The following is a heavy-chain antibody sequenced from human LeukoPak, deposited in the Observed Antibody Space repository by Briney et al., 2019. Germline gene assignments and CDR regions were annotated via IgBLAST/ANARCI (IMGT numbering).Heavy chain of an antibody. CDR3: ARASRIVVVPAALNWFDP. CDR2: INHSGST. Sequence: SGTLSLTCAVSGGSISSSNWWSWIRQPPGKGLEWIGEINHSGSTNYNPSLKSRVTISVDTSKNQFSLKLSSVTAADTAVYYCARASRIVVVPAALNWFDPWGQGTLVTVSS. J-gene: IGHJ5*02. D-gene: IGHD2-2*01. V-gene: IGHV4-4*02. CDR1: GGSISSSNW.